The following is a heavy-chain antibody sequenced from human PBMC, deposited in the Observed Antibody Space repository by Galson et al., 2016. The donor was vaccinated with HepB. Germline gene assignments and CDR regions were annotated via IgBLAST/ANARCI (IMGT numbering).Heavy chain of an antibody. D-gene: IGHD2-21*02. V-gene: IGHV3-15*07. CDR1: GFTFSYAW. CDR2: IRTKTYSERT. Sequence: SLRLSCAASGFTFSYAWMDWVRQAPGKGLEWVGRIRTKTYSERTEYGAPVKGRFTISRDDTKNTLYLQMNSLKIEDTGVYYCTTEWCGGDCHGRSVVSDYWGQRTLVTVSS. CDR3: TTEWCGGDCHGRSVVSDY. J-gene: IGHJ4*02.